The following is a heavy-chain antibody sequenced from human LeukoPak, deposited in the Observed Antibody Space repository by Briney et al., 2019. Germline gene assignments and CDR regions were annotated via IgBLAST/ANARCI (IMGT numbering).Heavy chain of an antibody. Sequence: GGSLRLSCAASGFTFSSYSMNWVRQAPGKGLEWVSSISSSSSYIYYADSVKGRFTISRDNAKNSLYLQMNSLRAEDTAVYYCAKVTLKGRYFDWLSNRPYTATMYYFDYWGQGTLVTVSS. D-gene: IGHD3-9*01. CDR3: AKVTLKGRYFDWLSNRPYTATMYYFDY. CDR2: ISSSSSYI. J-gene: IGHJ4*02. CDR1: GFTFSSYS. V-gene: IGHV3-21*04.